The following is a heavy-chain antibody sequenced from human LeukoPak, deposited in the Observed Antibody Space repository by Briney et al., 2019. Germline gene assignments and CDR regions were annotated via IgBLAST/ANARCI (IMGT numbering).Heavy chain of an antibody. CDR2: ILYDESNE. J-gene: IGHJ4*02. Sequence: GGSLRLSCAASGFTFSTYGMHWVRQAPGTGLEWVAVILYDESNEKYAHSVKGRFTISRDNSKNTLHLQMNSLRAEDTAVYYCATNMYCRGGRCHGFDYWGQGTLVTVSS. V-gene: IGHV3-33*01. CDR1: GFTFSTYG. CDR3: ATNMYCRGGRCHGFDY. D-gene: IGHD2-15*01.